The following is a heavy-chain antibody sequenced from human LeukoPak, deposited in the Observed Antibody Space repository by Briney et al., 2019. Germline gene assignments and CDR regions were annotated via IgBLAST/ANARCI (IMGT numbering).Heavy chain of an antibody. V-gene: IGHV1-2*02. CDR3: ATDPRTTVFGTFRYYYMDV. J-gene: IGHJ6*03. D-gene: IGHD3-3*01. CDR2: INPDSGYT. Sequence: ASVKVSCKTSGYTFTDYYIHWVRQAPGQGLEWMGWINPDSGYTNYAQKFQGRVTTTRDTSINTAYMELSRLTSDDTAVYHCATDPRTTVFGTFRYYYMDVWGEGTTVAVSS. CDR1: GYTFTDYY.